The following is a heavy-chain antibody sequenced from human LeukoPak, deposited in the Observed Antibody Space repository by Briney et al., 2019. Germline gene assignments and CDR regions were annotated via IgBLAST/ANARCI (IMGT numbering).Heavy chain of an antibody. Sequence: GASVKVSCKASGYTFTSYGISWVRRAPGQGLEWMEWISAYNGNTNYAQKLQGRVTMTTDTSTSTAYMELRSLRSDDTAVYYCARGPPMYSGSPPDYWGQGTLVTVSS. CDR1: GYTFTSYG. D-gene: IGHD1-26*01. CDR2: ISAYNGNT. V-gene: IGHV1-18*01. J-gene: IGHJ4*02. CDR3: ARGPPMYSGSPPDY.